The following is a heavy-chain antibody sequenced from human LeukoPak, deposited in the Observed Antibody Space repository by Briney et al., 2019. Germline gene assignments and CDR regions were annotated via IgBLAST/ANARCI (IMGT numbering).Heavy chain of an antibody. CDR3: VRDSSSLFDY. CDR2: ISGGGDTI. D-gene: IGHD6-19*01. CDR1: GFIFSSYS. J-gene: IGHJ4*02. V-gene: IGHV3-48*04. Sequence: GGSLRLSCGASGFIFSSYSMNWVRQVPGKGLEWVSYISGGGDTIYYADSVKGRLTISRDNAKNSLYLQMNSLRAEDTAVYYCVRDSSSLFDYWGQGTLVIVSS.